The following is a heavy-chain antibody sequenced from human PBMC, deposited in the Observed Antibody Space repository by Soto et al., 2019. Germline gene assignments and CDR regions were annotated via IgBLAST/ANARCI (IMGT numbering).Heavy chain of an antibody. CDR3: ARVQIDYYDSSGYLDY. Sequence: GGSLRLSCAASGFTFSSYWMSWVRQAPGKGLEWVANIKQDGSEKYYVDSVKGRFTISRDNAKNSLYLQMNSLRAEDTAVYYCARVQIDYYDSSGYLDYWGQGTLVTVSS. CDR1: GFTFSSYW. D-gene: IGHD3-22*01. CDR2: IKQDGSEK. J-gene: IGHJ4*02. V-gene: IGHV3-7*05.